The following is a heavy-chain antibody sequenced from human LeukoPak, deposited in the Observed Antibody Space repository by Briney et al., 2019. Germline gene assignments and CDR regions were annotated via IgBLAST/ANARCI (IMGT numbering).Heavy chain of an antibody. CDR1: GYTFTSTG. CDR2: VSAYNGNT. CDR3: ARDAPRWRNAFDS. Sequence: ASVKVSCKASGYTFTSTGICWVRQAPGQGLEWMGWVSAYNGNTNYAQKFRGRVTMTRDTSTNTAYMELRSLRSDDTAVYFCARDAPRWRNAFDSWGQGTMVTVSS. J-gene: IGHJ3*01. D-gene: IGHD4-23*01. V-gene: IGHV1-18*01.